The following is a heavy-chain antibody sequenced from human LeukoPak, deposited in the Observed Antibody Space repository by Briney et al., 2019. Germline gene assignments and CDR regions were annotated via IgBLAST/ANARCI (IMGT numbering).Heavy chain of an antibody. D-gene: IGHD6-19*01. CDR2: IYYSGST. V-gene: IGHV4-39*02. CDR1: GGSISSSSYY. CDR3: ARESGYSSGWYRVDY. Sequence: KPSETLSLTCTVSGGSISSSSYYWRWIRQPPGKGLEWIGSIYYSGSTYYNPSLKSRVTISVDTSKNQFSLKLSSVTAGDTAVYYCARESGYSSGWYRVDYWGQGTLVTVSS. J-gene: IGHJ4*02.